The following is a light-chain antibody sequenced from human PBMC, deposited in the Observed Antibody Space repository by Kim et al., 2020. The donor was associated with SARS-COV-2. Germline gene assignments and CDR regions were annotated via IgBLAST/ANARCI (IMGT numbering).Light chain of an antibody. J-gene: IGLJ2*01. V-gene: IGLV2-14*03. CDR2: DVS. CDR3: SSYTSSSTLVV. CDR1: SSDVVVYNY. Sequence: SLTISCTETSSDVVVYNYVSGYQQHPGKAPKLMIYDVSNRPSGVSNRFSGSKSGNTASLTISGLQAEDEADYYCSSYTSSSTLVVFGGGTQLTVL.